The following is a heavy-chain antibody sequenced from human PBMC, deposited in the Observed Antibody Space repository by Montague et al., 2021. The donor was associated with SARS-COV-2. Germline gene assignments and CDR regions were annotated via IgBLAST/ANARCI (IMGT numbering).Heavy chain of an antibody. CDR3: ASRGGYDDLSTLEGGFDP. V-gene: IGHV4-4*02. CDR2: IFHSGSL. Sequence: SETLSLTCAVSGGSINSSNWWSWVRQPPGKGLEWIGEIFHSGSLNYNPSFYSRVTISVDKFRNQFSLKLTFVTAADTAVYYCASRGGYDDLSTLEGGFDPWGQGTPVTVSS. D-gene: IGHD3-3*01. CDR1: GGSINSSNW. J-gene: IGHJ5*01.